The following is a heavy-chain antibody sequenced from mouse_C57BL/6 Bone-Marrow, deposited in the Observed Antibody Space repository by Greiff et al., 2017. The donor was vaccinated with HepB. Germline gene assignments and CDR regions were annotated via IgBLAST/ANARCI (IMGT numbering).Heavy chain of an antibody. CDR3: AKVPFYYGSSYWYFDV. CDR1: GFSLTSYG. Sequence: QVQLQQSGPGLVQPSQSLSITCTVSGFSLTSYGVHWVRQSPGKGLEWLGVIWRGGSTDYNAAFMSRLSITKDNSKRQVFFKMNSLQADDTAIYYCAKVPFYYGSSYWYFDVWGTGTTVTVSS. D-gene: IGHD1-1*01. V-gene: IGHV2-5*01. J-gene: IGHJ1*03. CDR2: IWRGGST.